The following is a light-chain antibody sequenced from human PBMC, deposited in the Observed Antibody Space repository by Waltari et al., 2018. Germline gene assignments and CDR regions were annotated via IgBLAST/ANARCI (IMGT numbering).Light chain of an antibody. CDR2: DVS. CDR1: SRDVASHDC. Sequence: QSALTQPRPVSGSPGQSVTIPCTGTSRDVASHDCVPWYQHPPGKAPKPLLYDVSERPSGVPDRFSGSQSGNTASLIISGLQADDEADYYCCSCAGTDTFWVFGGGTKLTVL. CDR3: CSCAGTDTFWV. V-gene: IGLV2-11*01. J-gene: IGLJ3*02.